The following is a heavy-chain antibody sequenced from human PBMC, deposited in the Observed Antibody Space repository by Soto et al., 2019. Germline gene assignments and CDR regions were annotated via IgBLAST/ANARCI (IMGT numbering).Heavy chain of an antibody. CDR1: GYTFSTYG. CDR2: ISAYNGDT. D-gene: IGHD3-10*01. V-gene: IGHV1-18*01. CDR3: AMDARDPWFGQSQSY. J-gene: IGHJ4*02. Sequence: QVQLVQSGAEVKKPGASVKVSCKASGYTFSTYGLNWVRQAPGQGLEWMGWISAYNGDTKYAQKFLGRVTMTTETSTTTAYMELRSLTSDDTAVYFCAMDARDPWFGQSQSYWGQGTLVTVSS.